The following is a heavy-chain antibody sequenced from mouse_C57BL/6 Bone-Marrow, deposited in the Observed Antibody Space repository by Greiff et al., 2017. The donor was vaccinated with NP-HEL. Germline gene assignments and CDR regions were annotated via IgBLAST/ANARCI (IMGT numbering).Heavy chain of an antibody. V-gene: IGHV5-6*01. CDR2: ISSGGSYT. CDR1: GFTFSSYG. Sequence: EVNVVESGGDLVKPGGSLKLSCAASGFTFSSYGMSWVRQTPDKRLEWVATISSGGSYTYYPDSVKGRFTISRDNAKNTLYLQMSSLKSEDTAMYYCARDAGYSDYWGQGTTLTVSS. J-gene: IGHJ2*01. CDR3: ARDAGYSDY.